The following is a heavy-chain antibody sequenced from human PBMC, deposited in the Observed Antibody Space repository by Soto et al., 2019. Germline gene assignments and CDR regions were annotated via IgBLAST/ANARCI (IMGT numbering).Heavy chain of an antibody. V-gene: IGHV4-59*08. CDR1: GGSISSYY. CDR2: IYYSGST. J-gene: IGHJ4*02. D-gene: IGHD6-19*01. Sequence: SETLSLTCTVSGGSISSYYWSWIRQPPGKGLEWIGYIYYSGSTNYNPSLKSRVTILVDTSKNQFSLKLSSVTAADTAVYYCARHSSGWDLLGYWGQGTLVTVSS. CDR3: ARHSSGWDLLGY.